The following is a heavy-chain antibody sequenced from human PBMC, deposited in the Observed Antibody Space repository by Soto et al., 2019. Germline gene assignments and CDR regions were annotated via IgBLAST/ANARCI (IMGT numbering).Heavy chain of an antibody. D-gene: IGHD3-22*01. Sequence: EVQLLESGGGLVQPGGSLRLSCAASGFTFSSYAMSWVRQAPGKGLEWVSAISGSGGSTYYADSVKGRFTISRYNSKNTLYRHMNSLRGEDTGVYYCAKDLSPYYYDSSGDAFDIWGQGTMVAVSS. CDR3: AKDLSPYYYDSSGDAFDI. V-gene: IGHV3-23*01. CDR2: ISGSGGST. J-gene: IGHJ3*02. CDR1: GFTFSSYA.